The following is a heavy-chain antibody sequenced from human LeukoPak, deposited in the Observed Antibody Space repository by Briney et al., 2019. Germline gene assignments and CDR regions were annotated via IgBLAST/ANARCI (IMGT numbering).Heavy chain of an antibody. CDR2: IYHSGST. J-gene: IGHJ4*02. CDR3: AREETISTSCSGCSY. CDR1: GYSISSGYY. Sequence: SETLSLTCTVSGYSISSGYYWGWIRQPPGKGLEWIGSIYHSGSTYYNPSLKSRVTISVDTSKNQFSLKLSSVTAADTAVYYCAREETISTSCSGCSYWGQGTLVTVSS. D-gene: IGHD2-2*01. V-gene: IGHV4-38-2*02.